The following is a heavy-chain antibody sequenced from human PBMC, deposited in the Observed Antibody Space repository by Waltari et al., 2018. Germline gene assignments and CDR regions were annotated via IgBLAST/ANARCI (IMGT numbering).Heavy chain of an antibody. V-gene: IGHV3-53*01. Sequence: EVQLVESGGGLIQPGGSLRLSCAASGFPVRSNYMSWARQAPGTGLEWVSVIYSGGSTYYADSVKGRFTISRDNSKNTLYLQMNSLRAEDTAVYYCAKGGSGYYSSYFDYWGQGTLVTVSS. CDR3: AKGGSGYYSSYFDY. D-gene: IGHD3-22*01. CDR1: GFPVRSNY. J-gene: IGHJ4*02. CDR2: IYSGGST.